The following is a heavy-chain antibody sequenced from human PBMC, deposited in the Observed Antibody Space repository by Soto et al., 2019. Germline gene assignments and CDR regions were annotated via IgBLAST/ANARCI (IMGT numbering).Heavy chain of an antibody. CDR3: AKDADIVVVPAAIGTEYFQH. D-gene: IGHD2-2*02. V-gene: IGHV3-23*01. CDR2: ISGSGGST. Sequence: GGSLRLSCAASGFTFSSYAMSWVRQAPGKGLEWVSAISGSGGSTYYADSVKGRFTISRDNSKNTLYLQMNSLRAEDTAVYYGAKDADIVVVPAAIGTEYFQHWGQGTLVTVSS. J-gene: IGHJ1*01. CDR1: GFTFSSYA.